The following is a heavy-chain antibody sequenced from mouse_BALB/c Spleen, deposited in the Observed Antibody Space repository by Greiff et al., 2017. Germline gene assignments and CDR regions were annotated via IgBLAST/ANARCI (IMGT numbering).Heavy chain of an antibody. CDR1: GFSLTDYG. J-gene: IGHJ1*01. CDR3: AKHEEITTATGYFDV. Sequence: QVQLKQSGPGLVAPSQSLSITCTVSGFSLTDYGVSWIRQPPGKGLEWLGVIWGGGSTYYNSALKSRLSISKDNSKSQVFLKMNSLQTDDTAMYYCAKHEEITTATGYFDVWGAGTTVTVSS. V-gene: IGHV2-6-5*01. CDR2: IWGGGST. D-gene: IGHD1-2*01.